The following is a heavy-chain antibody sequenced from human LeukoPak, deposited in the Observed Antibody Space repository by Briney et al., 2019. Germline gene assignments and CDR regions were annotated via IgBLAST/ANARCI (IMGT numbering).Heavy chain of an antibody. CDR2: ISGTSTYI. J-gene: IGHJ3*02. Sequence: GGSLRLSCAASGFTLSSHSMNWVRQAPGKGLEWVSSISGTSTYIYYADSVKGRFTISRDNAKNSLYLQMNSLRAEDTAVYYCARENLLLWFGELVLQKGDAFDIWGQGTMVTVSS. D-gene: IGHD3-10*01. CDR1: GFTLSSHS. V-gene: IGHV3-21*01. CDR3: ARENLLLWFGELVLQKGDAFDI.